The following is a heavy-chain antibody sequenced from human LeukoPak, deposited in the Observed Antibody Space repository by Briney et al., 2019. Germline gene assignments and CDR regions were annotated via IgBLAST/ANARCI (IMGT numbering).Heavy chain of an antibody. Sequence: GGSLRLSCAASGFTFSSYWMHWVRQAPGKGLVWVSRINSDGRSTSYADSVKGRFTISRDNSKNTLYLQMNSLRAEDTAVYYCARESGDYGDLRVYNWFDPWGQGTLVTVSS. CDR2: INSDGRST. D-gene: IGHD4-17*01. V-gene: IGHV3-74*01. CDR1: GFTFSSYW. CDR3: ARESGDYGDLRVYNWFDP. J-gene: IGHJ5*02.